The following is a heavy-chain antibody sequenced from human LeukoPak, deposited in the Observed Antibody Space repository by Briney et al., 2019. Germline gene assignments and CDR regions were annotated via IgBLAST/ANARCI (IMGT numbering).Heavy chain of an antibody. CDR2: IYYSGST. CDR1: GGSISSSSYY. CDR3: ARQLVVRGVLNYYYYYMDV. V-gene: IGHV4-39*01. Sequence: PSETLSLTCTVSGGSISSSSYYWGWIRQPPGKGLEWIGSIYYSGSTYYNPSLKSRVTISVDTSKNQFSLKLSSVTAADTAVYYCARQLVVRGVLNYYYYYMDVWGKGTTVTISS. D-gene: IGHD3-10*01. J-gene: IGHJ6*03.